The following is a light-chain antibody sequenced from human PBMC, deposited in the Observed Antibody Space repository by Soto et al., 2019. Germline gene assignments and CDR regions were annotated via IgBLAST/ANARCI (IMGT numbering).Light chain of an antibody. V-gene: IGKV1-39*01. CDR1: QSISSY. Sequence: DIQMTQSPSSLSASVGDRVTITCRASQSISSYLNWYQQKPGKAPKLLIYAASSLQSGVPSRFSGSGSGTDFTLTISSLQPEDFATYYCQQRYSTPRTF. CDR2: AAS. CDR3: QQRYSTPRT. J-gene: IGKJ1*01.